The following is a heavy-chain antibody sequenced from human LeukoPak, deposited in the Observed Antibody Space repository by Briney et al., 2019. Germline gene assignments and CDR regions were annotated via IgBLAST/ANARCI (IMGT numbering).Heavy chain of an antibody. CDR1: GFTFTNYS. CDR3: AKREKGTTGRFFDY. V-gene: IGHV3-23*01. Sequence: GGSLRLSCAASGFTFTNYSMTWVRQAPGKGLEWVSGISEGVGNTYYADSVKGRFTISRDHSKNTLYLQMNSLRAEDTALYYCAKREKGTTGRFFDYWGQGTLVTVSS. J-gene: IGHJ4*02. D-gene: IGHD4-17*01. CDR2: ISEGVGNT.